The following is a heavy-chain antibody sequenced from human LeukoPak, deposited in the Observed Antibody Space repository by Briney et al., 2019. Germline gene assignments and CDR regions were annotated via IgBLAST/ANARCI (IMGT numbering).Heavy chain of an antibody. CDR1: GGTFSSYA. Sequence: ASVKVSCKAPGGTFSSYAISWVRQAPGQGLEWMGGIIPIFGTANYAQKFQGRVTITTDESTSTAYMELSSLRSEDTAVYYCANSIAAALWVGYFQHWGQGTLVTVSS. CDR2: IIPIFGTA. J-gene: IGHJ1*01. D-gene: IGHD6-13*01. CDR3: ANSIAAALWVGYFQH. V-gene: IGHV1-69*05.